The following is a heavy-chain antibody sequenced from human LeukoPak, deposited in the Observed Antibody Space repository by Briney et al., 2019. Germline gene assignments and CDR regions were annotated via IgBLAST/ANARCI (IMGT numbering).Heavy chain of an antibody. CDR3: GREHTMHYYYYYMDV. J-gene: IGHJ6*03. CDR1: GFTFSSYS. D-gene: IGHD3-10*01. CDR2: ISSSSTTI. Sequence: GGSLRLSCAASGFTFSSYSMNWVRQAPGKGLEWLSYISSSSTTIYYADSVKGRFTISRDNAKNSLYLQMNSLRAEDTAVYYCGREHTMHYYYYYMDVWGKGTTVTVSS. V-gene: IGHV3-48*01.